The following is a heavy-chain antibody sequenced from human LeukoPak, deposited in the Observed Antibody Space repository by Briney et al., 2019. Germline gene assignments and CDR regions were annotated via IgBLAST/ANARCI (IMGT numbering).Heavy chain of an antibody. CDR3: AKVYDSSGYSLKN. D-gene: IGHD3-22*01. CDR1: GFTFSSYA. Sequence: PGRSLRLSCAASGFTFSSYAMHWVRQAPGKGLEWVAVISYDGSNKYYADSVKGRFTISRDNSKNTLYLQMNSLRAEDTAVYYCAKVYDSSGYSLKNWGQGTLVTVSS. V-gene: IGHV3-30-3*01. CDR2: ISYDGSNK. J-gene: IGHJ4*02.